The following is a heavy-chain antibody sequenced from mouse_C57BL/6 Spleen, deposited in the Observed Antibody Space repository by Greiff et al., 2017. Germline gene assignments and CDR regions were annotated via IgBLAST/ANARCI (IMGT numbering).Heavy chain of an antibody. CDR2: IYPGDGDT. J-gene: IGHJ1*03. D-gene: IGHD1-1*01. CDR3: ARGFDYYGRSPLYWYFDV. V-gene: IGHV1-82*01. CDR1: GYAFSSSW. Sequence: QVQLQQSGPELVKPGASVKISCKASGYAFSSSWMNWVKQRPGKGLEWIGRIYPGDGDTNYNGKFKGKATLTADKSSSTAYMQLSSLTSEDSAVYFCARGFDYYGRSPLYWYFDVWGTGTTVTVSS.